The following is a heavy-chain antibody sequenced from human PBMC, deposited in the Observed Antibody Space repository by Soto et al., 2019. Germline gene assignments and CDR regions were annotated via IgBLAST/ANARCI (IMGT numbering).Heavy chain of an antibody. CDR3: ARESFSASPNFFDY. CDR1: GFAFSNYE. CDR2: ISLSGSTI. D-gene: IGHD3-3*02. Sequence: EVQLVESGGGLVQPGGSLRLSCAASGFAFSNYEMNWVRQAPGKGLEWVSYISLSGSTIYYADSVKGRFTISRDDAKNSLYLQMHSLRADDTAVYYCARESFSASPNFFDYWGQGTLVTVSS. V-gene: IGHV3-48*03. J-gene: IGHJ4*02.